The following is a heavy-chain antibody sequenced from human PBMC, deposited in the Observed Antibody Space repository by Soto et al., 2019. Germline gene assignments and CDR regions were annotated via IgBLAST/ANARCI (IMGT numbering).Heavy chain of an antibody. CDR3: AKVAGGLGYFDL. J-gene: IGHJ2*01. CDR2: ISATGGNI. CDR1: GFTFSDYA. D-gene: IGHD3-16*01. V-gene: IGHV3-23*01. Sequence: LRLSCVASGFTFSDYAMTWVRQAPGKGLEWVATISATGGNIEYTDSLKGRFTISRDNSKNTLYLQLNGLTSDDTAVHYCAKVAGGLGYFDLWGRGTLVTVS.